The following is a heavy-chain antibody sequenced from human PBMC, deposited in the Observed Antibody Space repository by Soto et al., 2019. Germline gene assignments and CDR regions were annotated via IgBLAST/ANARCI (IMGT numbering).Heavy chain of an antibody. J-gene: IGHJ6*03. D-gene: IGHD6-19*01. CDR1: GFTFSNYA. Sequence: VQLVESGGGLVQPGGSLRLSCAASGFTFSNYAMDWVRQAPGKVLEYVSGISSNGVGTYYANSVKDRFTISRDNSKNTLHLQMGSLRAEDMAVYYCARREQSDYYYMDVWGKGTSVTVSS. V-gene: IGHV3-64*01. CDR3: ARREQSDYYYMDV. CDR2: ISSNGVGT.